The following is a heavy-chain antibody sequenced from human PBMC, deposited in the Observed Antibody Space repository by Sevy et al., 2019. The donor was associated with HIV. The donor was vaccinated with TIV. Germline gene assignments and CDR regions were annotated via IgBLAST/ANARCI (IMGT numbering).Heavy chain of an antibody. D-gene: IGHD6-13*01. J-gene: IGHJ4*02. CDR2: ISGSGGSI. CDR3: AKVLGIAAAGYYFDY. V-gene: IGHV3-23*01. CDR1: GFTFSSYA. Sequence: GGSLRLSCAASGFTFSSYAMSWVRQAPGKGLEWVSAISGSGGSIYYADSVKGRFTISRDNSKNTLYLQMNSLRAEDTAVYYCAKVLGIAAAGYYFDYWGQGTLVTVSS.